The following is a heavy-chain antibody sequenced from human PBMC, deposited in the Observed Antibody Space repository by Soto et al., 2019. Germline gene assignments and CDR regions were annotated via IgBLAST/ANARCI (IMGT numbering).Heavy chain of an antibody. CDR1: GGSISSGGYY. CDR2: IYYSGST. J-gene: IGHJ4*02. Sequence: QVQLQESGPGLVKPSQTLSLTCTVSGGSISSGGYYWSWIRQHPGKGLEGIGYIYYSGSTYYNPSLKSRVTISVDTSKNQFSLKLSFVTAADTAVYYCARVGHYGSGSYSLYYFDYWGQGTLVTVSS. V-gene: IGHV4-31*03. D-gene: IGHD3-10*01. CDR3: ARVGHYGSGSYSLYYFDY.